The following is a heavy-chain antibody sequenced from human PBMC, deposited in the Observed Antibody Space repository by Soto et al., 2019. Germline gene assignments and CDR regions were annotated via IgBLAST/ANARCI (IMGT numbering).Heavy chain of an antibody. J-gene: IGHJ4*03. CDR3: ARVSSSWLGGGYFGY. CDR1: GFTFSSYW. Sequence: GGSLRLSCAASGFTFSSYWMHWVRQAPGKGLVWVSRINSDGSSTSYADSVKGRFTISRDNAKNTLYLQMNSLRAEDTAVYYCARVSSSWLGGGYFGYWGQGTLVRVSS. V-gene: IGHV3-74*01. CDR2: INSDGSST. D-gene: IGHD6-13*01.